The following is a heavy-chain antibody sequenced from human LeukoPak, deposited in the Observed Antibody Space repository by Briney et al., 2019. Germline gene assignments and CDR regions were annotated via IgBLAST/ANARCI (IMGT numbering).Heavy chain of an antibody. J-gene: IGHJ4*02. CDR1: GGTFSRYT. D-gene: IGHD3-22*01. V-gene: IGHV1-69*02. CDR3: ARSHGSSGYYYHFDY. Sequence: SVKVSCKASGGTFSRYTISWVRQAPGQGLEWMGRIIPILGIANYAQKFQGRVTITADKSTSTAYMELSSLRSEDTAVYYCARSHGSSGYYYHFDYWGQGTLVTVSS. CDR2: IIPILGIA.